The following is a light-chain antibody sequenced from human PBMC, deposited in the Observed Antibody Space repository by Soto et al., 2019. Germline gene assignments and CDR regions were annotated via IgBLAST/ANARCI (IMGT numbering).Light chain of an antibody. CDR3: QQSYG. J-gene: IGKJ4*01. CDR2: AAS. Sequence: DIQMTQSPSALSASVGDRVTITCRASQSISSYLNWYQQKPGKAPKLLIYAASSLQSGVPSRFSGSGSGTDFTLTICSLQPEDFATYYCQQSYGVGGGTKVDSK. CDR1: QSISSY. V-gene: IGKV1-39*01.